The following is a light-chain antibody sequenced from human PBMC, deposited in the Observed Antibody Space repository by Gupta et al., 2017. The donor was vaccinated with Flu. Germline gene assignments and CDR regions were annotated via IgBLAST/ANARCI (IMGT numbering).Light chain of an antibody. CDR1: QNFSNH. CDR2: GAT. V-gene: IGKV3-15*01. CDR3: QQYHYYPRT. J-gene: IGKJ1*01. Sequence: PATLSVSPGERGTHSCRPSQNFSNHLAWFRQKPGQAPMLVMYGATARATVLPARFSGSGSGAEFTLTIDSLQSEDFAVYYCQQYHYYPRTFGQGTRVEIK.